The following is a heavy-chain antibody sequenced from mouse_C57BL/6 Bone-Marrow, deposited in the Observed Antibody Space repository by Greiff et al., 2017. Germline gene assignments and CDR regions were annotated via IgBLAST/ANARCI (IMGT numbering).Heavy chain of an antibody. Sequence: VQLQQSGAELARPGASVKLSCKASGYTFTSYGISWVKQRTGKGLEWIGEINPRSGNTYYNEKFKGKSTLTADNSSSTAYMQLRSLTSEDSADYVCASYYCSSLFAYWGQGTLVTVSA. CDR1: GYTFTSYG. CDR2: INPRSGNT. V-gene: IGHV1-81*01. D-gene: IGHD1-1*01. J-gene: IGHJ3*01. CDR3: ASYYCSSLFAY.